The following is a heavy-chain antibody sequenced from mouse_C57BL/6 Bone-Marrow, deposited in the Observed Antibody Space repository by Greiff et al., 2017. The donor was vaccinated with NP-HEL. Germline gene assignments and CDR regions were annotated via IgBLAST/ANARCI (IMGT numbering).Heavy chain of an antibody. J-gene: IGHJ4*01. V-gene: IGHV3-3*01. CDR2: TFYSGIT. CDR3: ARGAYYSNFYAMDY. CDR1: GFSINSDCY. D-gene: IGHD2-5*01. Sequence: EVQVVESGPSLVRPSQTLSLTCTVTGFSINSDCYWIWIRQFPGNKLEYIGYTFYSGITYYNPSLESRTYITRDTSKNQFSLKLSSVTTEDTATYYCARGAYYSNFYAMDYWGQGTSVTVSS.